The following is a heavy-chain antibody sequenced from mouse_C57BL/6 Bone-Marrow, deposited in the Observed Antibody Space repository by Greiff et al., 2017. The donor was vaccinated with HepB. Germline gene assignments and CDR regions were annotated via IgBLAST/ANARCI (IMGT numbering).Heavy chain of an antibody. D-gene: IGHD2-3*01. CDR3: SRPYDGYFSWFAY. CDR1: GFSLSTSGMG. Sequence: QVTLKESGPGILQSSQTLSLTCSFSGFSLSTSGMGVSWIRQPSGKGLEWLAHIYWDDDKRYNPSLKSRLTISKDTSRNQVFLKITSVDTADTATYYCSRPYDGYFSWFAYWGQGTLVTVSA. J-gene: IGHJ3*01. V-gene: IGHV8-12*01. CDR2: IYWDDDK.